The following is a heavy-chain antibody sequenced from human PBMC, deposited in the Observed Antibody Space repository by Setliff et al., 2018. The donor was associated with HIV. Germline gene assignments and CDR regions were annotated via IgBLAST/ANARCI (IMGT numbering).Heavy chain of an antibody. CDR2: VSPTGNT. V-gene: IGHV4-4*09. J-gene: IGHJ4*02. CDR1: GASISSYY. CDR3: ANLKDYHLLTGTP. Sequence: SETLSLTCSVSGASISSYYWSWIRQPPGKGLEWIGYVSPTGNTNYNPSLKSRVTISTDTSKNTLYLQMNSLRDEDTAVYYCANLKDYHLLTGTPWGQGALVTVSS. D-gene: IGHD3-9*01.